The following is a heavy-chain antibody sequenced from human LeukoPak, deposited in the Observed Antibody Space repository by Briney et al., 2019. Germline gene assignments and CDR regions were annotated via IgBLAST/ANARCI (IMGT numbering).Heavy chain of an antibody. J-gene: IGHJ6*02. CDR1: GGTFSSYA. CDR2: IIPILGIA. CDR3: ARGGDGYPYYCYGMDV. V-gene: IGHV1-69*04. Sequence: SVKVSCKASGGTFSSYAISWVRQAPGQGLVWMGRIIPILGIANYAQKFQGRVTITADKSTSTAYMELSSLRSEDTAVYYCARGGDGYPYYCYGMDVWGQGTTVTVSS. D-gene: IGHD5-24*01.